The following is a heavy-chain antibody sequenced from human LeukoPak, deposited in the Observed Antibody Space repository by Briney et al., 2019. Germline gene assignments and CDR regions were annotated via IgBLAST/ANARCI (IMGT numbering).Heavy chain of an antibody. V-gene: IGHV3-13*01. Sequence: GGSLRLSCAASGFTFSSYDMHCVRQATGKGLEWVSAIGTAGDTYYPGSVKGRFTISRENAKNSLYLQVNSLRAGDTAVYYCARAITMVRGVIPYGMDVWGQGTTVTVSS. CDR2: IGTAGDT. CDR3: ARAITMVRGVIPYGMDV. D-gene: IGHD3-10*01. J-gene: IGHJ6*02. CDR1: GFTFSSYD.